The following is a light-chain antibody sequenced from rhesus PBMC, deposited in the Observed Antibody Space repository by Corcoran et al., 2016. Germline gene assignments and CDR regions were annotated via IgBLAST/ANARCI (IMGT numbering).Light chain of an antibody. CDR2: DAS. J-gene: IGKJ1*01. CDR1: QGISKD. Sequence: DIQMTQSPSSLSASVGDTVTITCQASQGISKDLAWYQQKPGKAPKLLIYDASTLQSGVPSRFRGSGSRTEFTLTISSLQPEDFATYYCQQHNSYPPTFGQGTKVEIK. CDR3: QQHNSYPPT. V-gene: IGKV1-33*02.